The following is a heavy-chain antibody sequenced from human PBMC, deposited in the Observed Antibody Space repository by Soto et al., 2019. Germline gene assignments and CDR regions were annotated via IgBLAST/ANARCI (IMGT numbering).Heavy chain of an antibody. CDR2: IWYDGSNK. V-gene: IGHV3-33*01. Sequence: QVQLVESGGGVVQPGRSLRLSCAASGFTFSSYGMHWVRQAPGKGLEWVAVIWYDGSNKYYADSVKGRFTISRDNSKNTLYLQMNSLRAEDTAVYYCAREGWGKQLALDYWGQGTLVTVSS. CDR1: GFTFSSYG. D-gene: IGHD6-6*01. CDR3: AREGWGKQLALDY. J-gene: IGHJ4*02.